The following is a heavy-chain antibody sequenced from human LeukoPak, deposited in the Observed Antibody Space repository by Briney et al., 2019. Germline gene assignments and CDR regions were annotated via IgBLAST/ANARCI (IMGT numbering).Heavy chain of an antibody. Sequence: SETLSLTCTVSGGSISSSSYYWGWIRQPPGKGLEWIGSIYYSGSTYYNPSLKSRVTISVDTSKNQFSLKLSSVTAADTAVYYCARYYSSSWYYWGQGTLVTVSS. J-gene: IGHJ4*02. CDR2: IYYSGST. V-gene: IGHV4-39*01. CDR3: ARYYSSSWYY. CDR1: GGSISSSSYY. D-gene: IGHD6-13*01.